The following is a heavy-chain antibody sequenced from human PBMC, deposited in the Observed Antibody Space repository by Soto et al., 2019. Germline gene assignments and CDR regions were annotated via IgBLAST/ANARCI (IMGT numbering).Heavy chain of an antibody. D-gene: IGHD6-25*01. CDR3: ARGAAVDP. CDR1: GGSFSGYY. J-gene: IGHJ5*02. CDR2: INHSGST. V-gene: IGHV4-34*01. Sequence: QVQLQQWGAGLLKPSETLSLTCAVYGGSFSGYYWSWIRQPPGKGLEWIGEINHSGSTNYNPSLKSRVTIAVDTSKNQFSLKLSSVTAADTAVYYCARGAAVDPWGQGTLVTVSS.